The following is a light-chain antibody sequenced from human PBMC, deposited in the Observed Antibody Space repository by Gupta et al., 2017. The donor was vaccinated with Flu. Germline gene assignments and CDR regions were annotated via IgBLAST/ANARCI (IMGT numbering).Light chain of an antibody. J-gene: IGKJ1*01. Sequence: DIQMTQSPSSLSASVGDGVTITCRASQNINDYLSWYQQKPGKAPRLLIFGASILQSGVPSRFSGSGSGTDVTLPISSLHPEDVATYYCQQSDSTPLTFGQGTKVDIK. CDR2: GAS. CDR3: QQSDSTPLT. CDR1: QNINDY. V-gene: IGKV1-39*01.